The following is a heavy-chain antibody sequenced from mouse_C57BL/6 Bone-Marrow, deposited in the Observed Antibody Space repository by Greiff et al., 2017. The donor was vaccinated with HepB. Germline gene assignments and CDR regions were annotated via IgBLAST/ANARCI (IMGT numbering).Heavy chain of an antibody. Sequence: EVQVVESGGGLVKPGGSLKLSCAASGFTFSDYGMHWVRQAPEKGLEWVAYISSGSSTIYYADTVKGRFTISRDNAKNTLFLQMTSLRSEDTAMYYCARSADGYYVDYWGQGTTLTVSS. CDR3: ARSADGYYVDY. J-gene: IGHJ2*01. V-gene: IGHV5-17*01. CDR1: GFTFSDYG. D-gene: IGHD2-3*01. CDR2: ISSGSSTI.